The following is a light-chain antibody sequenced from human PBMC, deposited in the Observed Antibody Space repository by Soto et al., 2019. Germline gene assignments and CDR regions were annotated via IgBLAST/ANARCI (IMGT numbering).Light chain of an antibody. CDR3: QQYDNLPPLT. Sequence: DIQMTQSPSSLSASVGDRVTITCQASQDISNYLNWYQQKPGKAPKLLIYDASNLETGVPSRFSGSGSGTEFTFPISSLQPQDNATYYCQQYDNLPPLTFGQGTKVEIK. J-gene: IGKJ1*01. CDR2: DAS. CDR1: QDISNY. V-gene: IGKV1-33*01.